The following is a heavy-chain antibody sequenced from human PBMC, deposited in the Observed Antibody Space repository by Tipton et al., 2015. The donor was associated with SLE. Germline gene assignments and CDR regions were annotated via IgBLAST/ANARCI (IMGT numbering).Heavy chain of an antibody. D-gene: IGHD3-16*01. V-gene: IGHV3-74*03. CDR1: GFTFSTYW. CDR2: IYSDGSST. CDR3: AKVPLGF. Sequence: SLRLSCEASGFTFSTYWMHWVRQGPGKGLVWVSRIYSDGSSTKYADSVKGRFTISRDNSKNTLYLQMNSLRAEDTAVYYCAKVPLGFWGQGTLVTVSS. J-gene: IGHJ4*02.